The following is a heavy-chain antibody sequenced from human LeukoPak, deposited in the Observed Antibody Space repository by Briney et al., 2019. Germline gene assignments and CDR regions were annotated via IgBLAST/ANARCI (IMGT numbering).Heavy chain of an antibody. Sequence: SETLSLTCTVSGSSIASNYWTWVRQPPRQGMEWNGYTHISGSSNNNPSLKSRATTSLTVAKTQNTLTLTPFTVTAPAADVCSGAKAAGSYDFWGQGTLVTVSS. CDR1: GSSIASNY. CDR3: SGAKAAGSYDF. D-gene: IGHD6-13*01. V-gene: IGHV4-4*08. J-gene: IGHJ4*02. CDR2: THISGSS.